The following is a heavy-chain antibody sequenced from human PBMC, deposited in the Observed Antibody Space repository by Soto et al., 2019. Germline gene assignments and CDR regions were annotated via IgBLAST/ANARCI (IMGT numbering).Heavy chain of an antibody. CDR1: GDSVSSNIAA. Sequence: SQTLSLTCAISGDSVSSNIAAWNWIRQSPSRGLEWLGRTYYRSKWYNDYALSVKGRITINPDTSKNQFSLQLSSVTPEDTAVYYCTRVPGYASSQGSDYWGPGTPVTVS. D-gene: IGHD2-2*01. J-gene: IGHJ4*02. CDR3: TRVPGYASSQGSDY. V-gene: IGHV6-1*01. CDR2: TYYRSKWYN.